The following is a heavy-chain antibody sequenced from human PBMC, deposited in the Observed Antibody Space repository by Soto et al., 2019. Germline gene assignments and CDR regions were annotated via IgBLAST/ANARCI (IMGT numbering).Heavy chain of an antibody. CDR2: IKSKTDGGTT. V-gene: IGHV3-15*01. J-gene: IGHJ6*03. D-gene: IGHD3-3*01. CDR1: GFTFNNAW. CDR3: TTDSGRFSEWLPMGYNYMDV. Sequence: EVQLVESGGGLVKPGGSLRLSCAASGFTFNNAWMSWVRQARGRGLEWVGRIKSKTDGGTTDYADPGKGRFTISRDDSKNTLYLQMNSLKAEDTAVYYCTTDSGRFSEWLPMGYNYMDVWGRGTTVTVSS.